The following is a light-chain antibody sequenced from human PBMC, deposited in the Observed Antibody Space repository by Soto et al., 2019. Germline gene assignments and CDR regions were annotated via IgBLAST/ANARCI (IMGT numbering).Light chain of an antibody. V-gene: IGKV3-15*01. CDR3: QQYNNWPPWT. J-gene: IGKJ1*01. Sequence: EIVMTQSPATLSVSPGERATLSCRASQSVSSNLAWYQQKPGQAPRLLIYGASTRATGCPVRFSGSGSGTEFTLTITSLQSEDFAVYYCQQYNNWPPWTFGQGTKVENK. CDR2: GAS. CDR1: QSVSSN.